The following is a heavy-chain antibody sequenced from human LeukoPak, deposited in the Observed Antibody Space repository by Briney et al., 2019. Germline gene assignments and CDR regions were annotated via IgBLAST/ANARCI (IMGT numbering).Heavy chain of an antibody. CDR3: STGSGHAFDI. V-gene: IGHV3-74*01. CDR2: INSDGSST. Sequence: PGGSLRLSCAASGFTFNSYWMTWVRQAPGKGLVWVSRINSDGSSTSYADSVKGRFTISRDNAKNTLYVQMNSLRAEDTAVYYCSTGSGHAFDIWGRGTMVTVSS. J-gene: IGHJ3*02. D-gene: IGHD3-10*01. CDR1: GFTFNSYW.